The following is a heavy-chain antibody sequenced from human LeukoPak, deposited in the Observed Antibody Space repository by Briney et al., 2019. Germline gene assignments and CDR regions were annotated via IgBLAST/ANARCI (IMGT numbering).Heavy chain of an antibody. CDR1: GFTFSGSA. Sequence: GGSLRLSCAASGFTFSGSAMHWVRQASGKGLEWVGRIRSKANSYATAYAASVKGRFTISRDDSKTTAYLQMNSLKTEDTAVYYCTRWNSGRTDAFDIWGQGTMVTVSS. V-gene: IGHV3-73*01. CDR2: IRSKANSYAT. CDR3: TRWNSGRTDAFDI. J-gene: IGHJ3*02. D-gene: IGHD1-1*01.